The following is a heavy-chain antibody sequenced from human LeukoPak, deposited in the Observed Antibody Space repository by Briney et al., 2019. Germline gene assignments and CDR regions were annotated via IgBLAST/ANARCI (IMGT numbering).Heavy chain of an antibody. CDR1: GGSVSNSDFY. V-gene: IGHV4-39*07. D-gene: IGHD3-16*02. Sequence: SETLSLTCTVSGGSVSNSDFYWAWIRQSPGTGLEWLGSIDYSGSTYYNPSLKSRVTISVDTSKNQFSLKLSSVTAADTAVYYCARVKAQRGADYVWGSYRYNFDYWGQGTLVTVSS. J-gene: IGHJ4*02. CDR3: ARVKAQRGADYVWGSYRYNFDY. CDR2: IDYSGST.